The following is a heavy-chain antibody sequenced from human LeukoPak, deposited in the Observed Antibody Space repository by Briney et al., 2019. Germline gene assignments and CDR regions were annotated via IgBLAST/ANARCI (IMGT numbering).Heavy chain of an antibody. CDR2: IYYSGST. Sequence: PSQTLSLTCTVSGGSISSGGYYWSWIRQHPGKGLEWIGYIYYSGSTNYNPSLKSRVTISVDTSKNQFSLKLSSVTAADTAVYYCASLRVVPTNLPTTFDYWGQGTLVTVSS. J-gene: IGHJ4*02. CDR3: ASLRVVPTNLPTTFDY. D-gene: IGHD2-8*01. V-gene: IGHV4-31*03. CDR1: GGSISSGGYY.